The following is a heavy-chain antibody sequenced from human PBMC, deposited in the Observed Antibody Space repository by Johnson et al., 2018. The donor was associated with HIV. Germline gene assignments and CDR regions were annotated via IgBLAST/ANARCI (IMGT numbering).Heavy chain of an antibody. Sequence: QVQLVESGGGLVKPGGSLRLSCAASGFTFSDYYMSWIRQAPGKGLEWVSYISSSGSTIYYADSVKGRFTISRDNAKNSLYLQMNSLRAEDTAVYYCARERGEGGSYYSFRRAAFDIWGQGTMVTVSS. J-gene: IGHJ3*02. CDR3: ARERGEGGSYYSFRRAAFDI. CDR1: GFTFSDYY. CDR2: ISSSGSTI. D-gene: IGHD1-26*01. V-gene: IGHV3-11*04.